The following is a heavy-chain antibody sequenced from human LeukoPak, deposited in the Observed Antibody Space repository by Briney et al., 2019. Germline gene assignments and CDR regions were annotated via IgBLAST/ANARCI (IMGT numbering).Heavy chain of an antibody. J-gene: IGHJ6*03. CDR3: ARGPMVRGDNYYYYYMDV. D-gene: IGHD3-10*01. V-gene: IGHV1-46*01. CDR1: GYTFTSYY. Sequence: AAVKVSCMASGYTFTSYYMHSVRQAPGQGVEGMGIINPSGGSTSYAQKFQGRVTMTRDMSTSTVYMELSSLRSEDTAVYYCARGPMVRGDNYYYYYMDVWGKGTTVTVSS. CDR2: INPSGGST.